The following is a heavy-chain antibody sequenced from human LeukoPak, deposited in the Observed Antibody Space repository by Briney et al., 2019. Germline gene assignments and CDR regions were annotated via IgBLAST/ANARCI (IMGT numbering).Heavy chain of an antibody. Sequence: GGSLRLSCAASGFTFSSCAMSWVRQASGKGLEWVSAISGSGGTTYYADSVKGRFTISRDNSKNTLYLQMNSLRAEDTAVYYCHCRAGNQGSWGQGTLVTVSS. J-gene: IGHJ5*02. CDR2: ISGSGGTT. V-gene: IGHV3-23*01. CDR3: HCRAGNQGS. D-gene: IGHD1-14*01. CDR1: GFTFSSCA.